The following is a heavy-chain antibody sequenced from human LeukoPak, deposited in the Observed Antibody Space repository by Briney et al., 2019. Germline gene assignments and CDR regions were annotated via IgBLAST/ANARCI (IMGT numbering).Heavy chain of an antibody. CDR2: MNPNSGNT. D-gene: IGHD6-19*01. CDR1: GYTFTSYD. Sequence: ASVKVSCTASGYTFTSYDINWVRQATGQGLEWMGWMNPNSGNTGYAQKFQGRVTMTRNTPISTAYMELSSLRSEDTAVYYCARVVGTTVAGYYYYYYGMDVWGQGTTVTVSS. CDR3: ARVVGTTVAGYYYYYYGMDV. J-gene: IGHJ6*02. V-gene: IGHV1-8*01.